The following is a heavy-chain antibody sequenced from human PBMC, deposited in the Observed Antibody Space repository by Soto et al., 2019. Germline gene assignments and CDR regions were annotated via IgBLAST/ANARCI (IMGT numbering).Heavy chain of an antibody. CDR1: GYTFTSFD. D-gene: IGHD3-22*01. Sequence: QVQLLQSGTEVKEPGASVKVSCKASGYTFTSFDISWVRQAPGQGLEWVGWTTAYNTHTNYAQKLQGRVTMTTDKSTTTAYMELRSLRSDDTAIYYCARGGYSSGYHDWGQGTLVTVSS. J-gene: IGHJ4*02. CDR3: ARGGYSSGYHD. CDR2: TTAYNTHT. V-gene: IGHV1-18*04.